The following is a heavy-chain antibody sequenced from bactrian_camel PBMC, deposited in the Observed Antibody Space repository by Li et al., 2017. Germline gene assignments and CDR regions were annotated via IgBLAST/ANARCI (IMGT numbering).Heavy chain of an antibody. V-gene: IGHV3S55*01. J-gene: IGHJ4*01. Sequence: HVQLVESGGGSVQAGESLRLSCAASGYTISTYCMGWFREVPGKEREAIATIDSSGITAYADSLEGRFTISKDNAKDTLYLQMNSLKPEDTAMYYCAAYARPWYGGSCPREVYYYNYWGQGTQVTVS. D-gene: IGHD6*01. CDR2: IDSSGIT. CDR3: AAYARPWYGGSCPREVYYYNY. CDR1: GYTISTYC.